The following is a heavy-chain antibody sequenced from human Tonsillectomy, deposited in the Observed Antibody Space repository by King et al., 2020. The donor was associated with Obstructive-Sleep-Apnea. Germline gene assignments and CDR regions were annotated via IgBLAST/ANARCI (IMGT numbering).Heavy chain of an antibody. CDR2: IYSSWST. D-gene: IGHD1-26*01. Sequence: QLQESGPGLVKPSETLSLTCTVSGGSISKYYWSWIRQPPGKGLEEIGYIYSSWSTPSNPSLKSRGTISVDTSKNQFSLKLSSVTAADTAVFYCARHRSGSYYIFDYWGQGTLVTVSS. CDR3: ARHRSGSYYIFDY. V-gene: IGHV4-59*08. CDR1: GGSISKYY. J-gene: IGHJ4*02.